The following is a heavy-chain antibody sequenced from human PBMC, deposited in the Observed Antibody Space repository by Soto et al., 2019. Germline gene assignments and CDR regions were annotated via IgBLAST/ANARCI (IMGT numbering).Heavy chain of an antibody. V-gene: IGHV3-53*01. CDR1: GFTVSSNY. J-gene: IGHJ4*02. CDR2: IYSGGST. Sequence: EVQLVEAGGGLIQPGGSLRLSCAASGFTVSSNYMSWVRQAPGKGLEWVSIIYSGGSTYYADSVEGRFTISKDNSKNTLYLQMNSLRADDTAVYFCERGRWLRLFDYGGQGPLVTVSS. D-gene: IGHD5-12*01. CDR3: ERGRWLRLFDY.